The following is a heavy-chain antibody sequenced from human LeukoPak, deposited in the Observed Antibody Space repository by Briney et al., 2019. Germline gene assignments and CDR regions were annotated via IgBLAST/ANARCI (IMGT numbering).Heavy chain of an antibody. CDR1: GGSISSYY. V-gene: IGHV4-4*07. CDR3: ARMIGVATYHGWFDP. Sequence: PSETLSLTCTVSGGSISSYYWSWIRQPAGKGLEWIGRIYTSGRTNYNPSLKSRVTMSVDTSKNQFSLKLSSVTAADTAVYYCARMIGVATYHGWFDPWGQGTLVTVSS. D-gene: IGHD5-12*01. J-gene: IGHJ5*02. CDR2: IYTSGRT.